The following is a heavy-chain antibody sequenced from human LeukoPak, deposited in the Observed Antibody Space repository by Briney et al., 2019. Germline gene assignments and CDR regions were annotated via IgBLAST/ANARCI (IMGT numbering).Heavy chain of an antibody. D-gene: IGHD2/OR15-2a*01. CDR1: GFTFSGYW. V-gene: IGHV3-74*01. J-gene: IGHJ6*02. CDR3: ASYLTSIPSGMDV. Sequence: GGSLRLSCAASGFTFSGYWMHWVRQAPGKGLVWVSRINGVGSTTSSADSVKGRFTISRDNGKNTLYLQINSLRAEDTAVYYCASYLTSIPSGMDVWGQGTTVIVSS. CDR2: INGVGSTT.